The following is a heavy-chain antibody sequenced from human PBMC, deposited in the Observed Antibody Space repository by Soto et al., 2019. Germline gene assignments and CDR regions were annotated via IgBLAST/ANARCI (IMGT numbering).Heavy chain of an antibody. CDR3: ARSPTAYCSSTSCAGTIWFDP. D-gene: IGHD2-2*01. J-gene: IGHJ5*02. CDR2: FYYGGNT. CDR1: GGSVSTSNFY. V-gene: IGHV4-39*01. Sequence: SETLSLTCIVSGGSVSTSNFYWGWIRQPPGKGLEWIGSFYYGGNTNYNPSLQSRVTISVDTSKNQFSLKLSSVTAADTAVYYCARSPTAYCSSTSCAGTIWFDPWGQGTVVTVSS.